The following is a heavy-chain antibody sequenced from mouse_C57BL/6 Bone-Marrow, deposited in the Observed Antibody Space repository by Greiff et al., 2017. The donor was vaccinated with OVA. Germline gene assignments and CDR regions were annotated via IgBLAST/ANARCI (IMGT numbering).Heavy chain of an antibody. CDR2: ISDGGSYT. Sequence: EVKVEESGGGLVKPGGSLKLSCAASGFTFSSYAMSWVRQTPEKRLEWVATISDGGSYTYYPDNVKGRFTISRDNAKNNLYLQMSHLKSEDTAMYYCAREGVTSHYYAMDYWGQGTSVTVSS. CDR3: AREGVTSHYYAMDY. D-gene: IGHD2-2*01. J-gene: IGHJ4*01. V-gene: IGHV5-4*01. CDR1: GFTFSSYA.